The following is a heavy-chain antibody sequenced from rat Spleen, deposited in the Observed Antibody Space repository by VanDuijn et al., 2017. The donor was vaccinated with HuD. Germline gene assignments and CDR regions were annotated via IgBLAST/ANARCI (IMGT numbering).Heavy chain of an antibody. V-gene: IGHV5-31*01. Sequence: EVQLVESGGGPVQPGGSLRLSCVASGFTFNNYWMTWIRQAPGKGLECIASITNSGGTTYYPDSVKGRFIISRDNAKNTLYLQMNSLRSEDTATYYCTGPFDYWGQGVMVTVSS. CDR1: GFTFNNYW. J-gene: IGHJ2*01. CDR3: TGPFDY. CDR2: ITNSGGTT.